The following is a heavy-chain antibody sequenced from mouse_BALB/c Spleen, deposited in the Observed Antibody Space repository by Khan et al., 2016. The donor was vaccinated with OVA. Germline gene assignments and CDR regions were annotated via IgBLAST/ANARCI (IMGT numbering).Heavy chain of an antibody. Sequence: VQLQQSGPELVKPGASVRMSCKASGYTFTSYVMHWVKQKPGQGLEWIGYIYPYNDDTKYNEKFKGKATLTSDKSSSTAYMELSSRTSEDSAVYYCAKNDRYDVYFDYWGQGTTLTVSS. V-gene: IGHV1S136*01. CDR2: IYPYNDDT. CDR3: AKNDRYDVYFDY. D-gene: IGHD2-14*01. CDR1: GYTFTSYV. J-gene: IGHJ2*01.